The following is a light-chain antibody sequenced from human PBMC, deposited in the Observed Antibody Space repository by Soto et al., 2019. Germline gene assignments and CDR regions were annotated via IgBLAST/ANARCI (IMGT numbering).Light chain of an antibody. CDR1: QSVSSTY. V-gene: IGKV3-20*01. J-gene: IGKJ2*01. Sequence: EIVLTQAPGTLPLSPGERATLSCRASQSVSSTYLAWYQQKPGQAPRLLIYGASSSATGIPDRFSGSGSGTDFTLTISRLEPEDFAVYYCQQYGSSPRTFGQGTKLEIK. CDR2: GAS. CDR3: QQYGSSPRT.